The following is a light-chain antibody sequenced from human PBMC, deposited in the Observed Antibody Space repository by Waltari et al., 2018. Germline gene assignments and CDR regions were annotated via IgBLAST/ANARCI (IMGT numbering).Light chain of an antibody. V-gene: IGKV3-20*01. CDR1: QSIISRY. J-gene: IGKJ2*01. CDR2: GTS. CDR3: QQYGNSPRT. Sequence: ETVLTQSPGTLSLSPGERATLSCRASQSIISRYFAWYQQKPGQSPRLLIYGTSSRATGIPGRFSGSGSGTDFTLTISRLEPEDFAVYYCQQYGNSPRTFGQGTKLEIK.